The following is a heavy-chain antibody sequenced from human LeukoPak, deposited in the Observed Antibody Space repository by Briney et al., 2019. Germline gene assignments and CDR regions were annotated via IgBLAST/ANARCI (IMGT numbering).Heavy chain of an antibody. J-gene: IGHJ3*02. D-gene: IGHD6-13*01. Sequence: PSQTLSLTCGVSGASVSSIGYSWSWIRQPPGKGLEWIGSIYSSGSTYYKPSLKSRVTISVDTSKNQFSLKLSSVTAADTAVYYCARHLYSSSGTDDAFDIWGQGTMVTVSS. CDR1: GASVSSIGYS. CDR2: IYSSGST. V-gene: IGHV4-30-2*03. CDR3: ARHLYSSSGTDDAFDI.